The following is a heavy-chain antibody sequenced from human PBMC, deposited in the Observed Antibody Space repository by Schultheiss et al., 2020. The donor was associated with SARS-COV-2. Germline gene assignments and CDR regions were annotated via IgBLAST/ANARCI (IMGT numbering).Heavy chain of an antibody. Sequence: GGSLRLSCAASGFTFSSYSMNWVRQAPGKGLEWVSSISSSSSYIYYADSVKGRFTISRDNSKNTLYLQMNSLRAEDTAVYYCARRSQPYYFDYWGQGTLVTVSS. J-gene: IGHJ4*02. CDR2: ISSSSSYI. D-gene: IGHD6-13*01. CDR1: GFTFSSYS. CDR3: ARRSQPYYFDY. V-gene: IGHV3-21*01.